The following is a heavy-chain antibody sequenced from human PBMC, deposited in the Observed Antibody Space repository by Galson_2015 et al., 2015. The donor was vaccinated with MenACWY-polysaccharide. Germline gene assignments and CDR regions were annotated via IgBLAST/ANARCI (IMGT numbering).Heavy chain of an antibody. CDR2: IKQDGSVT. D-gene: IGHD2-15*01. CDR1: GFIFSNYW. J-gene: IGHJ4*02. CDR3: ARGYCGGGRCSRNY. Sequence: SLRLPCAASGFIFSNYWMNWVRQAPGKGLEWVADIKQDGSVTHYVDSVKGRFTISRDNAKNTLCLQMISLRADDTAVYYCARGYCGGGRCSRNYWGQGTLVTVSS. V-gene: IGHV3-7*01.